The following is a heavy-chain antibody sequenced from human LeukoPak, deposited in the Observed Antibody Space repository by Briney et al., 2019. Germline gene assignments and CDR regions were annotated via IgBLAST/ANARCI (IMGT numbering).Heavy chain of an antibody. CDR1: GYTFTGYY. Sequence: ASVKVSCQASGYTFTGYYMHWVRPAPGQGREWMGWINPNSGGTNYAQKFQGRVTMARDTSISTAYMELSRLRSDDTAVYYCARAAVWDYYDSSGPRGFDYWGQGTLVTVSS. V-gene: IGHV1-2*02. D-gene: IGHD3-22*01. CDR3: ARAAVWDYYDSSGPRGFDY. CDR2: INPNSGGT. J-gene: IGHJ4*02.